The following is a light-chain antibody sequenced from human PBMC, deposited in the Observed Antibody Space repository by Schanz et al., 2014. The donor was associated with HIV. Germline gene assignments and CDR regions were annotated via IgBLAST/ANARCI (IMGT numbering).Light chain of an antibody. V-gene: IGLV2-14*02. CDR3: SSYIRSTTPVV. Sequence: QSALIQPASVSGSPGQSVTISCTVSSSDVGTANLVSWYQQHPGKAPKLMIYDVTKRPSGVPDRFSGSKSGNTASLTISGLQAEDEAVYYCSSYIRSTTPVVFGGGTKLTVL. J-gene: IGLJ2*01. CDR1: SSDVGTANL. CDR2: DVT.